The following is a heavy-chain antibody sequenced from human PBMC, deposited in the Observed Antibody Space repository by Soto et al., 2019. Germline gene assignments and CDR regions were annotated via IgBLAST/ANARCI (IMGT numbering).Heavy chain of an antibody. CDR3: ARDAAYNDFWGGVMELYSYNMDV. CDR2: ISAHNGDT. J-gene: IGHJ6*02. Sequence: QVQLVQSEAEVKKPGASLKVSCRASGYNFANYGISWVRQAPGQGLEWMGWISAHNGDTNYAQKVQGRVTMTEDTSTSTAYIEMWSLRADDTAVYYCARDAAYNDFWGGVMELYSYNMDVWGQGTTVTV. CDR1: GYNFANYG. V-gene: IGHV1-18*01. D-gene: IGHD3-3*01.